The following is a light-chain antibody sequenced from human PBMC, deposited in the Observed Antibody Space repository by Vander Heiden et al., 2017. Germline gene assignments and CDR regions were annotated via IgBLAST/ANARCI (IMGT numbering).Light chain of an antibody. CDR3: QQYNNWPPTWT. V-gene: IGKV3-15*01. CDR2: GAS. Sequence: EIVMTPSPATLSVSPGERATLSCRASQSVSSNLAWYQQKPGQAPRLLLYGASTRATGIPARFSGSGSGTEFTRTISSLQSEDFAVYYCQQYNNWPPTWTFGQGTKVEIK. J-gene: IGKJ1*01. CDR1: QSVSSN.